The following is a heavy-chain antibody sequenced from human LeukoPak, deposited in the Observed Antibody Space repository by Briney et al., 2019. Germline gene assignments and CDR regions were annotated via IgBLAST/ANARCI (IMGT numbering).Heavy chain of an antibody. V-gene: IGHV3-23*01. D-gene: IGHD2-15*01. CDR2: ISGNAGTT. J-gene: IGHJ3*02. CDR3: AKGREHSGGADAFDI. Sequence: GGSLRLSCAASGFTFTNYAMSWVRQAPGKGLEWVSAISGNAGTTYYADSVQGRFTISRDNSENTLYLQMNGLRAEDTAIYYCAKGREHSGGADAFDIWGQGTMVTVSS. CDR1: GFTFTNYA.